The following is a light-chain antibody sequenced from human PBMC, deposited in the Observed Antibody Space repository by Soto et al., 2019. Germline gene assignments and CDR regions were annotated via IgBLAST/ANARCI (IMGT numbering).Light chain of an antibody. CDR3: HQYYSPPQP. V-gene: IGKV4-1*01. J-gene: IGKJ1*01. Sequence: DIVMTQSPDSLAVSLGERAIIHCKSSQSVLFSSNNKNYLAWYQQRPGQPPKLLIYWASTRHSEVPDRFSGSGSGTDFTLTISSLQAEDVAVYYCHQYYSPPQPFGQGTKVEIK. CDR2: WAS. CDR1: QSVLFSSNNKNY.